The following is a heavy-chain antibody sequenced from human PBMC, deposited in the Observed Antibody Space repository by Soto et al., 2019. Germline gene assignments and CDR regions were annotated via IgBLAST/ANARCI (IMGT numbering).Heavy chain of an antibody. V-gene: IGHV3-30-3*01. CDR3: XXXXXXXXXXXXGMDV. CDR1: GFTFSSYA. J-gene: IGHJ6*02. Sequence: QVQLVESGGGVVQPGRSLRLSCAASGFTFSSYAMHWXXXXXXXXXXXXAVISYDGRNKYYADSVKGRFTISRDNSKXXXXXXXXXXXXXXXXXXXXXXXXXXXXXXXXGMDVWGQGTTVTVSS. CDR2: ISYDGRNK.